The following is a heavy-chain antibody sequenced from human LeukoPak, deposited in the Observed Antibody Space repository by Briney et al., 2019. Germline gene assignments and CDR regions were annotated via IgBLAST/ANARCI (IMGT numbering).Heavy chain of an antibody. V-gene: IGHV3-11*06. Sequence: GGSLRLSCAASGFTFSDYYMSWMRQAPGKGLEWVSFLSSSSSYIYYVDSVKGRFTISRDNAKNSLYLQMNSLRAEDTAVYYCARAPGYRGFLDYWGQGNLVTVSS. D-gene: IGHD5-18*01. CDR3: ARAPGYRGFLDY. J-gene: IGHJ4*02. CDR1: GFTFSDYY. CDR2: LSSSSSYI.